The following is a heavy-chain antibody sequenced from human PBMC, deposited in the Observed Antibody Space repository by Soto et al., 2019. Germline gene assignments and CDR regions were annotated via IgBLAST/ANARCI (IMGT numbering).Heavy chain of an antibody. CDR3: ARDHSSSSMDY. J-gene: IGHJ4*02. Sequence: PSETLSLTCSVSGDSISTYYWSWIRQPAGKGLEWIGRIYTSGSTNYNPSLKSRVTMSVDTSKNLFSLKLSSVTAADTAMYYCARDHSSSSMDYWGQGTLVTVSS. D-gene: IGHD6-6*01. CDR1: GDSISTYY. V-gene: IGHV4-4*07. CDR2: IYTSGST.